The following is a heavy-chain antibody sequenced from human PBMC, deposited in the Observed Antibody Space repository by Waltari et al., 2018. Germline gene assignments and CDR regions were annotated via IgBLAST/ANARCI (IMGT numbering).Heavy chain of an antibody. V-gene: IGHV1-69*19. CDR2: IIPIFGTA. CDR1: GGTFSSYS. J-gene: IGHJ3*01. CDR3: ARNLRGRDGYNSYAFDL. D-gene: IGHD5-12*01. Sequence: QVQLVQSGAEVKKSGSSVKVSCMASGGTFSSYSLSWGRQAPGQGLEWMGGIIPIFGTANYAQKFQGRVTISADESANTVYMQLSSLRFEDTAVYYCARNLRGRDGYNSYAFDLWGHGTLVSVSS.